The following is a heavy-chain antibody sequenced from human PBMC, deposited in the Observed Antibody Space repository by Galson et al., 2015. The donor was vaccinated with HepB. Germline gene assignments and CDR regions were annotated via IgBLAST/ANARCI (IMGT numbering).Heavy chain of an antibody. CDR2: IIPIFGTA. CDR3: ARTTLTTMIVVPKRLWYFDY. CDR1: GGTFSSYA. V-gene: IGHV1-69*13. D-gene: IGHD3-22*01. J-gene: IGHJ4*02. Sequence: SVKVSCKASGGTFSSYAISWVRQAPGQGLEWMGGIIPIFGTANYAQKFQGRVTITADESTSTAYMELSSLRSADTAVYYCARTTLTTMIVVPKRLWYFDYWGQGTLVTVSS.